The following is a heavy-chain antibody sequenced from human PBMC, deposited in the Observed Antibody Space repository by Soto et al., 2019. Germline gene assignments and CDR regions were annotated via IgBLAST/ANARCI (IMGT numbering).Heavy chain of an antibody. CDR2: LTADSDDT. J-gene: IGHJ4*02. V-gene: IGHV3-23*01. CDR1: GFTFSTHT. Sequence: GGSLRLSCVASGFTFSTHTMNWVRQAPGKGLEWVSRLTADSDDTSYADSIKGRFTISRNNSKNTLYLQMNSLRAEDTAIYYCAKGLDRASLDFWGQGALVTVSS. CDR3: AKGLDRASLDF. D-gene: IGHD1-1*01.